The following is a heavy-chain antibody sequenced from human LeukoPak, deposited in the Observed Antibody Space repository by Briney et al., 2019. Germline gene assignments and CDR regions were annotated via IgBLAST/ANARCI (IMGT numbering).Heavy chain of an antibody. CDR1: GGSISSYY. D-gene: IGHD3-10*01. V-gene: IGHV4-4*07. J-gene: IGHJ6*03. Sequence: SETLSLTCTVSGGSISSYYWSWIRQPAGKGLEWIGRIYTSGSTNYNPSLKSRVTMSVDTSKNQFSLKLSSVTAADTAVYYCAREPLYGSGSYYLLYMDVWGKGTTVTVSS. CDR2: IYTSGST. CDR3: AREPLYGSGSYYLLYMDV.